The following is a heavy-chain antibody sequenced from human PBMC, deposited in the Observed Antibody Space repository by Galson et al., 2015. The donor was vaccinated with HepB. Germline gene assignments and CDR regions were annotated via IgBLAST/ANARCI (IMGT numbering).Heavy chain of an antibody. J-gene: IGHJ6*02. V-gene: IGHV3-23*01. Sequence: SLRLSCAASGFTFSSYAMSWVRQAPGKGLEWVSSNSGSDTYYADSVKGRFIISRDSSKSTLYLQMNSLRAEDTALYYCAERGAYYYYGMVVWGQGTTVTVSS. CDR1: GFTFSSYA. D-gene: IGHD3-10*01. CDR3: AERGAYYYYGMVV. CDR2: NSGSDT.